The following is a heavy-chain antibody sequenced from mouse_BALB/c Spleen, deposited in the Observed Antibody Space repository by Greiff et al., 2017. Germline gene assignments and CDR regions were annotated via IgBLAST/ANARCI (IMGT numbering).Heavy chain of an antibody. Sequence: VQLQESGPGLVAPSQSLSITCTVSGFSLTSYGVHWVRQPPGKGLEWLGVIWAGGSTNYNSALMSRLSISKDNSKSQVFLKMNSLQTDDTAMYYCARRYYGSSYAAMDYWGQGTSVTVSS. V-gene: IGHV2-9*02. CDR3: ARRYYGSSYAAMDY. J-gene: IGHJ4*01. CDR1: GFSLTSYG. CDR2: IWAGGST. D-gene: IGHD1-1*01.